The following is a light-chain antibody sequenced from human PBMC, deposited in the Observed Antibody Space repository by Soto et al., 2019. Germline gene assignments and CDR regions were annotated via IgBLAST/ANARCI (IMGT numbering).Light chain of an antibody. CDR3: SSYTSSSTLV. Sequence: QAALTQPASVSGSPGQSITISCTGTSSDVGHYNYVSWYQQHPGKAPKLMIYDVSNRPSGVSNRFSGSKSGNTASLTISGLQAEDEADYYCSSYTSSSTLVFGGGTKLTVL. J-gene: IGLJ2*01. CDR1: SSDVGHYNY. CDR2: DVS. V-gene: IGLV2-14*01.